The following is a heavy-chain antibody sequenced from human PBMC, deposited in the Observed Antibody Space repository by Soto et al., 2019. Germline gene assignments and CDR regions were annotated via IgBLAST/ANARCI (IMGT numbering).Heavy chain of an antibody. CDR1: DDSLTTNKYA. J-gene: IGHJ4*02. CDR3: ARASYFRPSGSYYFVS. CDR2: VYSNGNT. V-gene: IGHV4-31*03. D-gene: IGHD3-10*01. Sequence: QVQLQESAPGLVKPSQTLSLTCTVSDDSLTTNKYAWTWIRQNPEKGLEWIGYVYSNGNTRSSPSLQSRVSMSVDTSKSHFSLRLSSVTAADTAVYFCARASYFRPSGSYYFVSWGQGTLVTVSS.